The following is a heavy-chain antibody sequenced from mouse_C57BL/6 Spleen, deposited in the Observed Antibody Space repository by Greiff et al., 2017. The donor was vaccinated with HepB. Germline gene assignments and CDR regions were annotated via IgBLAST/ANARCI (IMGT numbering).Heavy chain of an antibody. CDR2: IHPNSGST. CDR1: GYTFTSYW. CDR3: ARDYDYDVFAY. Sequence: QVQLQQPGAELVKPGASVKLSCKASGYTFTSYWMHWVKQRPGPGLEWIGMIHPNSGSTNYNEKFKSKATLTVDKSSSTAYMQLSSLTSEDSAVYYCARDYDYDVFAYWGQGTLVTVSA. V-gene: IGHV1-64*01. J-gene: IGHJ3*01. D-gene: IGHD2-4*01.